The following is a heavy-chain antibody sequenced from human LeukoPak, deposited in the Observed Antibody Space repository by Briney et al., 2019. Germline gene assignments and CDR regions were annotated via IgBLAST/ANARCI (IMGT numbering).Heavy chain of an antibody. J-gene: IGHJ4*02. CDR3: AKDLHEYYFDY. Sequence: GGSLRLSCAASGVTLSPYAMNWVRQAPGKGLEWVSSISGSGGGTYYADSVKGRFTISRDNSRNMLYLQMNSLRAEDTAVYYCAKDLHEYYFDYWGQGSLVTVSS. CDR1: GVTLSPYA. V-gene: IGHV3-23*01. CDR2: ISGSGGGT.